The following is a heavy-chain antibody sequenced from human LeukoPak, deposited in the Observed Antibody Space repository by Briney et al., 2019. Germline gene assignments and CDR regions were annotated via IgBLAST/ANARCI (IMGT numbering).Heavy chain of an antibody. CDR2: IYYSGST. Sequence: SETLSLTCTVSGGSIISSSSYWGWIRQPPKKGLEWIGSIYYSGSTNYNPSLKSRATISVDTSKNQFSLNLNSVTAADTAIYYCARGVVLGAEWLRLHNYWGQGTLVTVSS. J-gene: IGHJ4*02. D-gene: IGHD5-12*01. CDR1: GGSIISSSSY. V-gene: IGHV4-39*07. CDR3: ARGVVLGAEWLRLHNY.